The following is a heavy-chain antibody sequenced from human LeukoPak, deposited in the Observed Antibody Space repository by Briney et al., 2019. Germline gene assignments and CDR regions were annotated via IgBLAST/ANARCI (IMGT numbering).Heavy chain of an antibody. CDR1: GGTFSSYA. CDR2: IIPILGIA. CDR3: ARGRRGDFWSGYYDY. Sequence: GASVKVSYKASGGTFSSYAISWVRQAPGQGLEWMGRIIPILGIANYAQKFQGGVTITADKSTSTAYMELSSLRSEDTAVYYCARGRRGDFWSGYYDYWGQGTLVTVSS. J-gene: IGHJ4*02. V-gene: IGHV1-69*04. D-gene: IGHD3-3*01.